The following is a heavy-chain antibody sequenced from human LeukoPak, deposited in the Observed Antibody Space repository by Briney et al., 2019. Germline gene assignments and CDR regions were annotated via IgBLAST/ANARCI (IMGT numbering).Heavy chain of an antibody. Sequence: SETLSLTCAVYGGSFSDYYWSWIRQPPGKGLEWIGEINHSGSTNYNPSLKSRVTMSVDTSKGQFSLKLSSVTAADTAVYFSAGRGYCSGDTCPPGYWGQGTLVTVSS. CDR1: GGSFSDYY. D-gene: IGHD2-15*01. CDR3: AGRGYCSGDTCPPGY. V-gene: IGHV4-34*01. CDR2: INHSGST. J-gene: IGHJ4*02.